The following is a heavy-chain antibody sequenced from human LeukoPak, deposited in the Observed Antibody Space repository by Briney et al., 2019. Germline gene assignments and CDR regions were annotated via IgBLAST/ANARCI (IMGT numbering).Heavy chain of an antibody. V-gene: IGHV3-20*04. CDR1: GFTFDDYG. CDR3: ARGGPLRLGYYYMDV. Sequence: PGGSLRLSCAPSGFTFDDYGMSWVRQAPGKGPEWVSGLNWNGGSTGYADSVKGRFTISRDNAKNSLYLPMNSLRAEDTALYYCARGGPLRLGYYYMDVWGKGPTVTVSS. J-gene: IGHJ6*03. CDR2: LNWNGGST. D-gene: IGHD3-10*01.